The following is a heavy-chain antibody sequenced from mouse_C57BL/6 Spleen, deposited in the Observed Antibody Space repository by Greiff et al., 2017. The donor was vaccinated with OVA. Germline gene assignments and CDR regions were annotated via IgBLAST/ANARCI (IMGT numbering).Heavy chain of an antibody. CDR3: ARGEDYERPYAMDY. D-gene: IGHD2-4*01. J-gene: IGHJ4*01. CDR2: IDPSDSET. CDR1: GYTFTSYW. V-gene: IGHV1-52*01. Sequence: VQLQQPGAELVRPGSSVKLSCKASGYTFTSYWMHWVKQRPIQGLEWIGNIDPSDSETHYNQKFKDKATLTVDKSSSTAYMQLSSLTSEDSAVYYCARGEDYERPYAMDYWGQGTSVTVSS.